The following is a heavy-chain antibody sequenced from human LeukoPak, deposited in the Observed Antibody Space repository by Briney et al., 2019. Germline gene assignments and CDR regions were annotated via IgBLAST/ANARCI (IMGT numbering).Heavy chain of an antibody. CDR3: AREEPQWSPYRDDY. CDR1: GYTFTGYY. V-gene: IGHV1-2*02. D-gene: IGHD1-26*01. Sequence: ASVKVSCKASGYTFTGYYMHWVRQAPGQGLEWMGCINPNSGGTNYAQKFQGRVTMTRDTSISTAYMELSRLRSDDTAVYYCAREEPQWSPYRDDYWGQGTLVTVSS. J-gene: IGHJ4*02. CDR2: INPNSGGT.